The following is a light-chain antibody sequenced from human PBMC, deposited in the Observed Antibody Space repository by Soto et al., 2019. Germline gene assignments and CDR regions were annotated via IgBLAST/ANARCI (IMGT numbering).Light chain of an antibody. J-gene: IGKJ1*01. CDR2: ATD. Sequence: DVQMTQSPASLSAYVGDRATITCRASQTITNYLNWYQQQSGKAPKLLIYATDTLQSGVPSRFSGSGSGTDYTLTISSLQPEDFATYYCQQSYNTPKTFGHGTKV. V-gene: IGKV1-39*01. CDR3: QQSYNTPKT. CDR1: QTITNY.